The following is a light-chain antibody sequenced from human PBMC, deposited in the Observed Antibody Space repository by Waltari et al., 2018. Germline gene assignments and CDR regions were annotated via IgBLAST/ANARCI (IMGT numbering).Light chain of an antibody. V-gene: IGKV3-11*01. CDR2: DAS. J-gene: IGKJ2*01. CDR3: QQRSNWTPHT. Sequence: EIVLTQSPDTLSLSPGDTATLSCRASQSVGSYLAWYQQKPGQPPRLLIYDASNRSTGVPDRCRSSGSGTDVTLTISSLEAEDFAVYFCQQRSNWTPHTFGQGARLDIK. CDR1: QSVGSY.